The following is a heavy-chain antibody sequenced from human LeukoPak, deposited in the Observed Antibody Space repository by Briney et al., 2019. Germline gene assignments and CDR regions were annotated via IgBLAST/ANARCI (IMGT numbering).Heavy chain of an antibody. D-gene: IGHD6-13*01. V-gene: IGHV4-38-2*01. CDR3: ARVAASGTALDAFDN. J-gene: IGHJ3*02. CDR1: GYFISSGYY. CDR2: IYHSGGT. Sequence: PSETLSLTCAVSGYFISSGYYWGWIRQPPGKGLEWIGSIYHSGGTYFNPSLKSRVTISVDTSKNQFSLTLSSVTAADTAVYFCARVAASGTALDAFDNWGQGTMVTVSS.